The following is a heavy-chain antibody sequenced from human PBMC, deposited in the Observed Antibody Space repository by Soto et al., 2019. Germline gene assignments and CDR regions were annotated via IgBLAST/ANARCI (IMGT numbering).Heavy chain of an antibody. Sequence: PTETLSLTCTVSGGSISSSSYYWGWIRQPPGKGLEWIGSIYYSGSTYYNPSLKSRVTISVDTSKNQFSLKLSSVTAADTAVYYCARHSALGVTTDSTYYYGMDVWGQVTTGTVSS. CDR2: IYYSGST. V-gene: IGHV4-39*01. D-gene: IGHD4-4*01. CDR3: ARHSALGVTTDSTYYYGMDV. J-gene: IGHJ6*02. CDR1: GGSISSSSYY.